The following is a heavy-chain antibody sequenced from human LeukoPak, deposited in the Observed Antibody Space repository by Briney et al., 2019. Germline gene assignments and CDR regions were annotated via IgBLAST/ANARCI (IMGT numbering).Heavy chain of an antibody. D-gene: IGHD3-10*01. CDR2: INPNSGGT. CDR3: ARYSLGGGRVNMAGFFDY. CDR1: GYTFTGYY. Sequence: ASVKVSCRAAGYTFTGYYMHWVRQAPGQGLEWMGWINPNSGGTKYAQKFQGRVAMTRDTSISTGYMELSRLISDDTAVYYCARYSLGGGRVNMAGFFDYWGQGTLVSVSS. J-gene: IGHJ4*02. V-gene: IGHV1-2*02.